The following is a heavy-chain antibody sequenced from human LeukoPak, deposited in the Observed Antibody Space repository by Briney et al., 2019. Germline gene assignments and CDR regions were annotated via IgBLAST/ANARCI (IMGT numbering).Heavy chain of an antibody. D-gene: IGHD5-12*01. CDR2: IDYSGST. Sequence: SETLSLSCTVSGGSISGYYWNWIRQPPGKGLEWIGYIDYSGSTNYNPSLKSRVTISIDTSKNQFSLRLASVTAADSAVYYCARGFDFKSTYFESWGQGTLVTVSS. CDR3: ARGFDFKSTYFES. CDR1: GGSISGYY. J-gene: IGHJ4*02. V-gene: IGHV4-59*01.